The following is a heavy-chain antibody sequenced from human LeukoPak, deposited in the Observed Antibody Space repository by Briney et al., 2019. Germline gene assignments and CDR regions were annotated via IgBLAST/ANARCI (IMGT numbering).Heavy chain of an antibody. CDR3: ARSYYDILTGYYNPYYFDY. V-gene: IGHV4-4*07. J-gene: IGHJ4*02. CDR1: GGSISSYY. Sequence: SETLSLTCTVSGGSISSYYWSWIRQPAGKGLEWIGRIYTSGSTNYNPSLKSRVTMSVDTSKNQFSLKLGSVTAADTAVYYCARSYYDILTGYYNPYYFDYWGQGTLVTVSS. D-gene: IGHD3-9*01. CDR2: IYTSGST.